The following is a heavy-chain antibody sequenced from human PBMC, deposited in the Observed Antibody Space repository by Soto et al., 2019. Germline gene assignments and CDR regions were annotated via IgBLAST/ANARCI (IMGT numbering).Heavy chain of an antibody. Sequence: GSLRLSCAVSGFIFRNNGVSWVRQAPGKGLEWVSSIGVNGGATYYADSVKARFTISRDNSKDTLYLQMNNLRTDDTALYYCAKGGVIATFGGVVVPYYFDSWGQGTPVTVSS. J-gene: IGHJ4*02. D-gene: IGHD3-16*02. V-gene: IGHV3-23*01. CDR3: AKGGVIATFGGVVVPYYFDS. CDR1: GFIFRNNG. CDR2: IGVNGGAT.